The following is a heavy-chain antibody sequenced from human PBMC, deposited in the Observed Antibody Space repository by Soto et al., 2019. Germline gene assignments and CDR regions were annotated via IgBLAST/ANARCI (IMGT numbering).Heavy chain of an antibody. J-gene: IGHJ4*02. CDR2: INAGNGNT. V-gene: IGHV1-3*01. D-gene: IGHD5-18*01. CDR1: GYTFTSYA. Sequence: ASVKVSCKASGYTFTSYAMHWVRHAPGQRLEWMGWINAGNGNTKYSQKFQGRVTITRDTSASTAYMELSSLRSEDTAVYYCARSTAMAAKSLGYWGQGTLVTVS. CDR3: ARSTAMAAKSLGY.